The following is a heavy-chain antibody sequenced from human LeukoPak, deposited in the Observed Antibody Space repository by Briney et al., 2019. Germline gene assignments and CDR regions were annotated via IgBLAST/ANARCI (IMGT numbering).Heavy chain of an antibody. J-gene: IGHJ5*02. V-gene: IGHV4-34*01. CDR2: INHSGST. Sequence: SETLSLTCAVYGGSFSGYYWSWIRQPPGKGLEWIGEINHSGSTNYNPSLKSRVTISVDTSKNQFSLKLSSVTAADTAVYYCARGSLGSWYSTNWFDPWGQGTLVTVSS. D-gene: IGHD6-13*01. CDR1: GGSFSGYY. CDR3: ARGSLGSWYSTNWFDP.